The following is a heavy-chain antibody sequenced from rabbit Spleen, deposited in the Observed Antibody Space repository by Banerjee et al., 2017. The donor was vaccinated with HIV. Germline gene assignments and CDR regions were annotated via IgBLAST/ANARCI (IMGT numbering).Heavy chain of an antibody. D-gene: IGHD8-1*01. CDR3: ARDTGSSFSSYGMDL. J-gene: IGHJ6*01. CDR1: GFSFNSGYD. V-gene: IGHV1S40*01. Sequence: QSLEESGGDLVKPGASLTLTCKASGFSFNSGYDMCWVRQAPGKGLEWIACIGAGSSGTSYYASWAKGRFTISKTSSTTVTLQMTSLTAADTATYFCARDTGSSFSSYGMDLWGPGTLVPVS. CDR2: IGAGSSGTS.